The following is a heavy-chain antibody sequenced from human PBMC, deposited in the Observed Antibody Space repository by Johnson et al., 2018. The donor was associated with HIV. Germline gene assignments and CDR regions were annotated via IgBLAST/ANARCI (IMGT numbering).Heavy chain of an antibody. CDR3: ATRYSGNYRAFDI. CDR1: GFTFSSYA. CDR2: ISGSGGGT. J-gene: IGHJ3*02. Sequence: VQLVESGGGLVQPGGSLRLSCAASGFTFSSYAMNWVRQVPGKGLEWVSAISGSGGGTYYADSVKGRFTISRDNSKNTLYLQMNSLRAEDTAIVYCATRYSGNYRAFDIWGQGTMVTVSS. V-gene: IGHV3-23*04. D-gene: IGHD1-26*01.